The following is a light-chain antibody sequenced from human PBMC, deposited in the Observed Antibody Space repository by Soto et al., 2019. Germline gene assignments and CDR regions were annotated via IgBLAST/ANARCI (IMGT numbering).Light chain of an antibody. J-gene: IGKJ4*01. V-gene: IGKV3-20*01. Sequence: EIVLTQSPGTLSLSPGERATLSCRASQSVSSGYLAWYQQKPGQAPRLLIYGASSRATGIPDRVSGSGSGTDFTLTISRLEPEDFAVYYCQQYGTSPLTFGGGTKVDIK. CDR3: QQYGTSPLT. CDR1: QSVSSGY. CDR2: GAS.